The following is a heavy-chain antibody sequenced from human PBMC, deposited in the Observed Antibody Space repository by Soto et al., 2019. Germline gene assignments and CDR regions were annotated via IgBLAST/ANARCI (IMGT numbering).Heavy chain of an antibody. J-gene: IGHJ3*02. D-gene: IGHD3-3*01. V-gene: IGHV3-11*01. CDR2: ISSSGSTI. CDR1: GFTFSDYY. Sequence: QVQLVESGGGLVKPGGSLRLSCAASGFTFSDYYMSWIRQAPGKGLEWVSYISSSGSTIYYADSVKGRFTISTDNAKNSLDLQMNSLRAEDAGVYYCARDIASLVFGLPGPQEWDAFYIWGQGKMVTVSS. CDR3: ARDIASLVFGLPGPQEWDAFYI.